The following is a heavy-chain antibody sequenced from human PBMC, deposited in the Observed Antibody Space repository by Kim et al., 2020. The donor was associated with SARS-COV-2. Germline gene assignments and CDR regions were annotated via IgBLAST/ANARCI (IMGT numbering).Heavy chain of an antibody. V-gene: IGHV4-31*02. Sequence: STYYNPSLKSRVTISVDTSKNQFSLKLSSVTAADTAVYYCASSGYKGADYWGQGTLVTVSS. CDR2: ST. CDR3: ASSGYKGADY. J-gene: IGHJ4*02. D-gene: IGHD3-22*01.